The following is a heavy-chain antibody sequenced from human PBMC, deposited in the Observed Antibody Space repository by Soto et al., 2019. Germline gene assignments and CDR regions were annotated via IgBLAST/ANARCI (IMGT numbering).Heavy chain of an antibody. V-gene: IGHV4-31*03. Sequence: SETLSLTCTVSGGSISSGGYYWSWIRQHPGKGLEWIGYIYYSGSTYYKPSLKSRVTISVDTSKNQFSLKLSSLTASDTAVYYCARPSWDDAFDIWGQGTMVTVSS. D-gene: IGHD2-2*01. CDR1: GGSISSGGYY. CDR2: IYYSGST. J-gene: IGHJ3*02. CDR3: ARPSWDDAFDI.